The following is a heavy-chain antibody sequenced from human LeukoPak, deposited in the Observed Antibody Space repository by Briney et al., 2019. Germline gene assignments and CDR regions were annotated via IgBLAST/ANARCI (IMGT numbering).Heavy chain of an antibody. D-gene: IGHD3-22*01. J-gene: IGHJ4*02. V-gene: IGHV3-11*01. Sequence: YPGGSLRLSCAASGFTFSDYYMSWIRQAPGKGLEWVSYISSSGSTIYYADSVKGRFTISRDNAKNSLYLQMNSLRAEDTAVYYWARGVMYYYDSSGYYPDYWGQGTLVTVSS. CDR3: ARGVMYYYDSSGYYPDY. CDR1: GFTFSDYY. CDR2: ISSSGSTI.